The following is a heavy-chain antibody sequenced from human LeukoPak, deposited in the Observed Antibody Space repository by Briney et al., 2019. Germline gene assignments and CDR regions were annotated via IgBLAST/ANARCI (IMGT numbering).Heavy chain of an antibody. D-gene: IGHD3-10*01. J-gene: IGHJ6*03. CDR1: GFTFSSYS. V-gene: IGHV3-48*04. Sequence: GGSLRLSCAASGFTFSSYSVNWVRQAPGKGLEWVSYISSRSSTIYYADSVKGRFTISRDNAKNSLYLQMNSLRAEDTAVYYCAREGRDYYMDVWGKGTTVTVSS. CDR2: ISSRSSTI. CDR3: AREGRDYYMDV.